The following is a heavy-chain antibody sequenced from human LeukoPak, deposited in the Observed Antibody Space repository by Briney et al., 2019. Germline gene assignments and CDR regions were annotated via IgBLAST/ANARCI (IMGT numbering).Heavy chain of an antibody. CDR3: ARDRGGNSFDF. CDR2: INPNSGAT. J-gene: IGHJ4*02. CDR1: GYTFTDYY. D-gene: IGHD4-23*01. V-gene: IGHV1-2*02. Sequence: ASVKVSCKASGYTFTDYYMLWVRQAPGQGLEWMGWINPNSGATKYAQKFQGRATMTRDTSISTADMELNSLTSDDTGVYYCARDRGGNSFDFWGQGTLVTVSS.